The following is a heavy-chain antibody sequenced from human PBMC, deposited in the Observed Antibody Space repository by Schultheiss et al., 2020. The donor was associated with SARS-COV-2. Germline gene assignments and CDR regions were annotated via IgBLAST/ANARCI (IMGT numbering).Heavy chain of an antibody. CDR1: GGSISSYY. J-gene: IGHJ6*03. CDR2: IYTSGST. V-gene: IGHV4-4*07. Sequence: GSLRLSCTVSGGSISSYYWSWIRQPAGKGLEWIGRIYTSGSTNYNPSLKSRVTMSVDTSKNQFSLKLSSVTAADTAVYYCARGPIVVVPAASEYYYYYMDVWGKGTTVTVSS. D-gene: IGHD2-2*01. CDR3: ARGPIVVVPAASEYYYYYMDV.